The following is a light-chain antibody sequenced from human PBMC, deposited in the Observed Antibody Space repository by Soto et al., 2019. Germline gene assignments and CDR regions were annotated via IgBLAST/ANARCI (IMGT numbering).Light chain of an antibody. CDR1: QGISSY. V-gene: IGKV1-9*01. J-gene: IGKJ5*01. Sequence: DIQLTQSPSFLSASVGDRVTITCRASQGISSYLAWYQQKPGKAPKLLIYAASTLERGVPSRFSGTGSGTEFTLTISSLQPDDFATYYCQQYHRSSITFGQGTRLEIK. CDR2: AAS. CDR3: QQYHRSSIT.